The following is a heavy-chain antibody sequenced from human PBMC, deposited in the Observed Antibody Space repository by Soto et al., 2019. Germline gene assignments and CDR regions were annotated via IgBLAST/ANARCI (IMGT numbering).Heavy chain of an antibody. Sequence: QVQLRESAPGLVKPSQTLSLTCTVSGDTIYSDNYYWTWIRQPPGRGLELIAYIYYSGKTYYNPSLPTRTIISVDTSNPQFSLRRRSVTAADPAVYFCARGESVLPSMLTSPLDFWGQGLLVTVSS. CDR1: GDTIYSDNYY. J-gene: IGHJ4*02. CDR3: ARGESVLPSMLTSPLDF. V-gene: IGHV4-30-4*01. CDR2: IYYSGKT. D-gene: IGHD2-15*01.